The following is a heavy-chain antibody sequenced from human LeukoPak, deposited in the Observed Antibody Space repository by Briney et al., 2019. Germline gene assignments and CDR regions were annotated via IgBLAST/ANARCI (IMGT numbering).Heavy chain of an antibody. CDR3: ARSSTTDAFDI. J-gene: IGHJ3*02. CDR1: GGSFSGYY. V-gene: IGHV4-34*01. CDR2: INHSGST. D-gene: IGHD2-2*01. Sequence: SETLSLTCAVYGGSFSGYYWSWIRQPPGKGLEWIGEINHSGSTNYNPSLKSRVTISVDTSKNQFSLKLSSVTAADTAVYYCARSSTTDAFDIWSQGTMVTVSS.